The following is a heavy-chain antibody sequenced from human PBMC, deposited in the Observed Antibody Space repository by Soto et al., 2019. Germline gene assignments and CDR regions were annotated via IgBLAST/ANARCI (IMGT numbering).Heavy chain of an antibody. CDR2: MNPNRGNT. D-gene: IGHD1-7*01. Sequence: QVQLVQSGAEVRKPGASVKVSCKASGYTFTSYDINWVRQATGQGLEWMGWMNPNRGNTDYAQKLHGRVTITRTTSISTAYMELSSLRSEDTAVYYCARGRLGLSVLFDYWGQGALVTVSS. J-gene: IGHJ4*02. V-gene: IGHV1-8*01. CDR1: GYTFTSYD. CDR3: ARGRLGLSVLFDY.